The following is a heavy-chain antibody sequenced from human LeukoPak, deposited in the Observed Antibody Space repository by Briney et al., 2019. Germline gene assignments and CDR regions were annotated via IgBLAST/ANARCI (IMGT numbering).Heavy chain of an antibody. V-gene: IGHV3-23*01. CDR2: ISINGDRT. CDR1: GFTFNNYT. J-gene: IGHJ4*02. CDR3: AKKGTVVTPGLYFDY. D-gene: IGHD4-23*01. Sequence: GGSLRLSCAASGFTFNNYTMSWVRQAPGRGLEWVSTISINGDRTYYADSVKGRFTISRDNSNNTLYLEMNSLGAEDTATYYCAKKGTVVTPGLYFDYWGQGILVTASS.